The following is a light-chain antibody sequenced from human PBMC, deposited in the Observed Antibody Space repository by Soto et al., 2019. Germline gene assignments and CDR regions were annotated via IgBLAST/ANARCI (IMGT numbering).Light chain of an antibody. CDR3: QQYSNWPPWT. Sequence: IVMTQSPATLSVSPGERATLSCRASQSVSSNLAWYQQKPGQAPRLLIYGASTRATGVPARFSGSGSGTEFTLPIGSLQSEDFAVYSCQQYSNWPPWTFGQGTKVEIK. CDR2: GAS. V-gene: IGKV3-15*01. CDR1: QSVSSN. J-gene: IGKJ1*01.